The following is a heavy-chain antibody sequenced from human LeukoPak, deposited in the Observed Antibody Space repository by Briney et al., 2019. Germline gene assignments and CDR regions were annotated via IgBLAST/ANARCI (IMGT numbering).Heavy chain of an antibody. V-gene: IGHV3-30*04. CDR1: GFTFSSYA. CDR2: ISYDGSNK. CDR3: ARDKAVVVVAATGGYFDY. Sequence: PGRSLRPSCAASGFTFSSYAMHWVRQAPGKGREWVAVISYDGSNKYYADSVKGRFTISRDNSKNTLYLQMNSLRAEDTAVYYCARDKAVVVVAATGGYFDYWGQGTLVTVSS. J-gene: IGHJ4*02. D-gene: IGHD2-15*01.